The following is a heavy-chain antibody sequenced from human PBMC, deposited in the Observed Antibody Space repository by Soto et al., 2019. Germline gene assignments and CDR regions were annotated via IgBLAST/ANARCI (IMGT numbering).Heavy chain of an antibody. D-gene: IGHD3-3*01. Sequence: EVQLVESGGGLVQPGGSLRLSCAASGFTFSSYWMHWVRQAPGKGLVWVSRINSDGSSTSYADSVKGRFTISRDNAKNTLYLQMNSLGAEDTAVYYCARDRKYDFWSGYSHYYYYMDVWGKGTMVTVSS. CDR2: INSDGSST. V-gene: IGHV3-74*01. J-gene: IGHJ6*03. CDR3: ARDRKYDFWSGYSHYYYYMDV. CDR1: GFTFSSYW.